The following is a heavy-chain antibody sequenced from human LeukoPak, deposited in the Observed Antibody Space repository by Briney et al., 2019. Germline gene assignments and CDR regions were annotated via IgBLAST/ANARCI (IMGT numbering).Heavy chain of an antibody. Sequence: GGSLRLSCAASGFTFSTYGMSWVRQAPGKGLEWVSAISGSGGSTNYADSVKGRFTISRDNSKNTLYLQMNSLRAEDTAVYYCARMVVAATDNWFDPWGQGTLVTVSS. D-gene: IGHD2-15*01. V-gene: IGHV3-23*01. CDR1: GFTFSTYG. J-gene: IGHJ5*02. CDR3: ARMVVAATDNWFDP. CDR2: ISGSGGST.